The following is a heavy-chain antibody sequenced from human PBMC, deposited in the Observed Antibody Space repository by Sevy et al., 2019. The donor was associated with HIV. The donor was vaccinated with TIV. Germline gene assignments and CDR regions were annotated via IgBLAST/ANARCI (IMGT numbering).Heavy chain of an antibody. CDR1: GFTFDDYA. CDR2: ISWNSGSI. D-gene: IGHD1-26*01. Sequence: GGSLRLSCAASGFTFDDYAMHWVRQAPGKGLEWVSGISWNSGSIGYADSVKGRFTISRDNAKNSLYLQMNSLRAEDTALYYCAKGDEYSGSYYFDYWGQRTLVTVSS. J-gene: IGHJ4*02. V-gene: IGHV3-9*01. CDR3: AKGDEYSGSYYFDY.